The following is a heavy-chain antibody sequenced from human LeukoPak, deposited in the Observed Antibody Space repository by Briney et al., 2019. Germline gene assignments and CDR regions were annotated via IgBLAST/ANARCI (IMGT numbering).Heavy chain of an antibody. J-gene: IGHJ3*02. D-gene: IGHD1-7*01. CDR2: IILIFGTA. V-gene: IGHV1-69*05. CDR3: ARGRYNWNSRDAFDI. Sequence: SEQVSCKPSGGTFSSYAISWVRQAPGQGLEWMGGIILIFGTANYAPKFQDKVTITTDESTSTAYMELSSLRSEDTAVYYCARGRYNWNSRDAFDIWGQGTMVTVSS. CDR1: GGTFSSYA.